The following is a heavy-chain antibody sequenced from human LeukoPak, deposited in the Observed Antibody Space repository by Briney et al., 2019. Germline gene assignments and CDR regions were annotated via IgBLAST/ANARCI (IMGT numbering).Heavy chain of an antibody. J-gene: IGHJ4*02. D-gene: IGHD5-18*01. CDR1: GFTFSSYA. CDR3: AKEGRGYSYGYLPYYFDY. V-gene: IGHV3-23*01. Sequence: GGSLRLSCAASGFTFSSYAMSWVRQAPGKGLEWVSAISGSGGSTYYADSVKGRFTISRDNSKNTLYLQMNSLRGEDTAVYYCAKEGRGYSYGYLPYYFDYWGQRTLVTVSS. CDR2: ISGSGGST.